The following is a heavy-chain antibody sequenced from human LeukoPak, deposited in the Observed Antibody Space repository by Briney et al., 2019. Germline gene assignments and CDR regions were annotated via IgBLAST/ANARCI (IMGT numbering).Heavy chain of an antibody. J-gene: IGHJ2*01. V-gene: IGHV4-31*02. CDR3: ARENYFARSGHTLRYFDL. CDR1: GGSISSGGYY. CDR2: ISYSGNT. Sequence: HPSETLSLTCTVSGGSISSGGYYWSWIRQHPGKGLEWIGYISYSGNTYYNPSLKSRLAISVDTSKNQFSLKLSSVTAADTAVYFCARENYFARSGHTLRYFDLWGRGSLVTVSS. D-gene: IGHD3-22*01.